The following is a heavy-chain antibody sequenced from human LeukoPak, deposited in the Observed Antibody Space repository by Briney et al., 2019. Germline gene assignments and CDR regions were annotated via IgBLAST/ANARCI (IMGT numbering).Heavy chain of an antibody. CDR2: ISSSSSYI. V-gene: IGHV3-21*01. CDR1: GFTFSSYS. D-gene: IGHD4/OR15-4a*01. J-gene: IGHJ3*02. Sequence: GGSLRLSCAASGFTFSSYSMNWVRQAPGKGLEWVSSISSSSSYIYYADSVKGRFTISRDNAKNSLYLQMNSLRAEDTAVYYCARAAVRTNAFDIWGQGTMVTVAS. CDR3: ARAAVRTNAFDI.